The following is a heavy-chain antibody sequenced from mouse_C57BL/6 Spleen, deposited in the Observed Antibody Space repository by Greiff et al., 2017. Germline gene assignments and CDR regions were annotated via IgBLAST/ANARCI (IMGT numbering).Heavy chain of an antibody. CDR3: ARSTYSNYGV. J-gene: IGHJ1*03. V-gene: IGHV1-69*01. Sequence: VQLQQPGAELVMPGASVKLSCKASGYTFTSYWMHWVKQRPGQGLEWIGEIDPSDSYTNYNQKFKGKSTLTVDQSSSTAYMQLSSLTSEDSAVYYCARSTYSNYGVWGTGTTVTVSS. CDR1: GYTFTSYW. D-gene: IGHD2-5*01. CDR2: IDPSDSYT.